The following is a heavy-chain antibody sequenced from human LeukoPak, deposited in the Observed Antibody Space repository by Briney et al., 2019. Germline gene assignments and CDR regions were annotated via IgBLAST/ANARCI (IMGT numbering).Heavy chain of an antibody. J-gene: IGHJ5*02. V-gene: IGHV4-34*01. CDR2: INHSGST. Sequence: SETLSLTCAVYGGSFSGYYWSWIRQPPGKGLEWIGEINHSGSTNYNPSLKSRVTIPVDTSKNQFSLKLSSVTAADTAVYYCARVGLGYCSSTSCLNWFDPWGQGTLVTVSS. CDR1: GGSFSGYY. CDR3: ARVGLGYCSSTSCLNWFDP. D-gene: IGHD2-2*01.